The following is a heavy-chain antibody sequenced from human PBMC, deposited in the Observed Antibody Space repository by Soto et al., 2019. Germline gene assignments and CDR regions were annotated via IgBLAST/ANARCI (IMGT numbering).Heavy chain of an antibody. V-gene: IGHV4-59*01. D-gene: IGHD6-13*01. CDR1: GGSISSYY. CDR3: ASAVPGIAAAGKGYFDY. Sequence: SETLSLTCTVSGGSISSYYWSWIRQPPGKGLEWIGYIYYSGSTNYNPSLKSRVTISVDTSKNQFSLKLSSVTAADTAVYYCASAVPGIAAAGKGYFDYWGQRTLVTVSS. J-gene: IGHJ4*02. CDR2: IYYSGST.